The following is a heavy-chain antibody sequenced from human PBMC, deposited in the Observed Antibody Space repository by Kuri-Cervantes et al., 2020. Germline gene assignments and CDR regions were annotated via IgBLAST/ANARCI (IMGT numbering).Heavy chain of an antibody. CDR2: ISSSGSTI. CDR3: AREGFGFVSFNYYYYMDV. CDR1: GFTFSDYY. V-gene: IGHV3-11*04. Sequence: GESLKISCAASGFTFSDYYMSWIRQAPGKGLEWVSYISSSGSTIYYADSVKGRFTISRDNAKNSLYLQMNSLRAEDTAVYYCAREGFGFVSFNYYYYMDVWGKGTTVTVSS. D-gene: IGHD3-16*01. J-gene: IGHJ6*03.